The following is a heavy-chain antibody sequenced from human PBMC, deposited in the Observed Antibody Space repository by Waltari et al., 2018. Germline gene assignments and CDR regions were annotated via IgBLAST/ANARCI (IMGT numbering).Heavy chain of an antibody. CDR1: GGSISSSSYY. CDR3: ARRSYSKRRGAFDI. V-gene: IGHV4-39*07. J-gene: IGHJ3*02. D-gene: IGHD4-4*01. CDR2: IYYSGST. Sequence: QLQLQESGPGLVKPSETLSLTCTVSGGSISSSSYYWGGHRQPPGKGLEWIGSIYYSGSTYYNPSLKSRVTISVDTSKNQFSLKLSSVTAADTAVYYCARRSYSKRRGAFDIWGQGTMVTVSS.